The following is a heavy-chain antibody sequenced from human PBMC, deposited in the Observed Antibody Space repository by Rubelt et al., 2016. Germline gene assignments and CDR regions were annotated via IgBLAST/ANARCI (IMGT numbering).Heavy chain of an antibody. CDR3: ARALGRY. J-gene: IGHJ4*02. Sequence: QVQLQQWGAGLLKPSETLSLTCAVYGGSFSGYYWSWIRQPPGKGLEWIGEINHSGSTNYNPSLTRRVTISLASSQNQFSLQLSSVNAADTAVYYCARALGRYWGQGTLVTVSS. CDR1: GGSFSGYY. CDR2: INHSGST. V-gene: IGHV4-34*01.